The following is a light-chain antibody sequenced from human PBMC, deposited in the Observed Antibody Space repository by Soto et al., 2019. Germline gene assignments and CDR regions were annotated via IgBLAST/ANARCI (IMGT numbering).Light chain of an antibody. Sequence: QSVLTQPASVSGSPGQSIAISCSGSTSDFGGYNYCSWYQQYPGKAPKLILYGVSDRTSGVSDRFSGSKSGNSASLIISGIQAEDEDHYYCSSYTASTTLFGGGTKVTVL. CDR3: SSYTASTTL. V-gene: IGLV2-14*03. CDR1: TSDFGGYNY. CDR2: GVS. J-gene: IGLJ2*01.